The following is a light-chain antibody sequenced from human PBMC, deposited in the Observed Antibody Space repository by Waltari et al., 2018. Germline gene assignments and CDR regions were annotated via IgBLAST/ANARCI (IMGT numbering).Light chain of an antibody. CDR1: RSNLGAGYD. J-gene: IGLJ2*01. CDR2: GSS. CDR3: QSYDSSLSGFVI. V-gene: IGLV1-40*01. Sequence: QSVLTQPPPVSGAPGPRVTIPCTGSRSNLGAGYDVHWYQPLPGTAPRLLIYGSSNRPSGVPDRFSGSKSGTSASLAITGLQAEDEADYYCQSYDSSLSGFVIFGGGTKLTVL.